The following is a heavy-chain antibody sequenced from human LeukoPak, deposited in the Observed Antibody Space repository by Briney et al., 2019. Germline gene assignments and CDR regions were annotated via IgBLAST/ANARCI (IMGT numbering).Heavy chain of an antibody. V-gene: IGHV4-38-2*02. CDR1: GFSITNNYY. CDR3: ARVVVRGGNDY. D-gene: IGHD3-10*01. Sequence: SETLSLTCTVSGFSITNNYYWGWIRQSPGKGLEWIATIHHSGSTYYNPSLRSRVTMSVDTSKNQFSLRLSSVTATDTAVYYCARVVVRGGNDYWGQGTLVTVSS. CDR2: IHHSGST. J-gene: IGHJ4*02.